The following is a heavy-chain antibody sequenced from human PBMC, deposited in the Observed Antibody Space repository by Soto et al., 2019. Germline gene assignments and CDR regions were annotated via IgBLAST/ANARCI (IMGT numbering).Heavy chain of an antibody. CDR2: IFSNDEK. D-gene: IGHD3-3*01. CDR3: ARIAKMFGVVRSKTYYFDY. J-gene: IGHJ4*02. Sequence: GPTGVKPTESLTLTCTVSAFSLTNARMGVSWIRQPPGKALEWLAHIFSNDEKSYSTSLKSRLTISKDTSKSQVVLTMTNMEPVDTATYYCARIAKMFGVVRSKTYYFDYWGQGTMVTVSS. CDR1: AFSLTNARMG. V-gene: IGHV2-26*01.